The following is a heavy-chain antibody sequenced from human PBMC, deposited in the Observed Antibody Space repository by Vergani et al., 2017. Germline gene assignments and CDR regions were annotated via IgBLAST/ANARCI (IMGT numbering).Heavy chain of an antibody. J-gene: IGHJ6*03. D-gene: IGHD3-16*01. CDR2: IYTSGST. V-gene: IGHV4-4*07. CDR3: ARDARGRTKVKGCIWYYYMDV. Sequence: QVQLQESGPGLVKPSETLSLTCTVSGGSISSYYWSWIRQPAGKGLEWIGRIYTSGSTNYNPSLKSRVTMSVDTSTNQFCMKLSSVTAADTAVYYSARDARGRTKVKGCIWYYYMDVWGKGTTVTVSS. CDR1: GGSISSYY.